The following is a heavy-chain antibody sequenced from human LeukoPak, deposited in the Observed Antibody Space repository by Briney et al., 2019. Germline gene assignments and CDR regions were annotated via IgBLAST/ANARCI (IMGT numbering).Heavy chain of an antibody. V-gene: IGHV3-7*01. CDR2: IDQDENEE. Sequence: GGSLRLSCVGSGFRFSAYWMNWVRHVPGKGLEWVAKIDQDENEENYVDSVKGRFTVSRDNAKNSLYLYMDSLKAEDTALYYCARDIPGTAFDLWGQGTMVTVSS. CDR3: ARDIPGTAFDL. D-gene: IGHD2-21*01. CDR1: GFRFSAYW. J-gene: IGHJ3*01.